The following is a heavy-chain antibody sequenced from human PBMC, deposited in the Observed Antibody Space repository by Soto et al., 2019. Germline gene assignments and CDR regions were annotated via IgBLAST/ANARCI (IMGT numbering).Heavy chain of an antibody. Sequence: GGSLRLSCAASGFTFSSYAMSWVRQAPGKGLEWVSAISGSGGSTYYADSVKGRFTISRDNSKNTLYLQMNSLRAEDTAVYYCAKDDXMGIAVAGFDAFDIWGQGTMVTVSS. J-gene: IGHJ3*02. D-gene: IGHD6-19*01. CDR3: AKDDXMGIAVAGFDAFDI. CDR2: ISGSGGST. CDR1: GFTFSSYA. V-gene: IGHV3-23*01.